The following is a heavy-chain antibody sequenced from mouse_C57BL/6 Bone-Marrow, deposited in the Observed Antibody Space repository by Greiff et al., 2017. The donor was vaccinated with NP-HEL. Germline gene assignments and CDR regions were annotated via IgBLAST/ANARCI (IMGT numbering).Heavy chain of an antibody. CDR2: ISSGGDYI. J-gene: IGHJ3*01. Sequence: EVQGVESGEGLVKPGGSLKLSCAASGFTFSSYAMSWVRQTPEKRLEWVAYISSGGDYIYYADTVKGRFTISRDNARNTLYLQMSSLKSEDTAMYYCTRKGYWAWFAYWGQGTLVTVSA. D-gene: IGHD4-1*01. V-gene: IGHV5-9-1*02. CDR1: GFTFSSYA. CDR3: TRKGYWAWFAY.